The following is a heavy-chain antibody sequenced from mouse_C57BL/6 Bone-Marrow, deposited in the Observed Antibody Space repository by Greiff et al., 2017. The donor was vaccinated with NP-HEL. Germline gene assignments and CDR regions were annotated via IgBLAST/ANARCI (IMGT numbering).Heavy chain of an antibody. Sequence: VQLQQSGAELVRPGASVKLSCTASGFNIKDDYMHWVKQRPEQGLEWIGWIDPENGDTEYASKFQGKATITADTSSNTAYLQLSSLTSEDTAVYFCARSDGYYWYFDVWGTGTTVTVSS. J-gene: IGHJ1*03. V-gene: IGHV14-4*01. CDR1: GFNIKDDY. CDR3: ARSDGYYWYFDV. CDR2: IDPENGDT. D-gene: IGHD2-3*01.